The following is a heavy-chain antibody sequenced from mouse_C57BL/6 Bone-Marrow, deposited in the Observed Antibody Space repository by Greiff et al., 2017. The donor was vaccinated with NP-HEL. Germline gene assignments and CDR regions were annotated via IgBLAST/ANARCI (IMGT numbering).Heavy chain of an antibody. D-gene: IGHD2-2*01. CDR2: ILPGSGST. V-gene: IGHV1-9*01. CDR3: ARPSFYYGYEGWYFDV. J-gene: IGHJ1*03. CDR1: GYTFTGYW. Sequence: QVQLKESGAELMKPGASVKLSCKATGYTFTGYWIEWVKQRPGHGLEWIGEILPGSGSTNYNEKFKGKATFTADTSSNTAYMQLSSLTTEDSAIYYCARPSFYYGYEGWYFDVWGTGTTVTASS.